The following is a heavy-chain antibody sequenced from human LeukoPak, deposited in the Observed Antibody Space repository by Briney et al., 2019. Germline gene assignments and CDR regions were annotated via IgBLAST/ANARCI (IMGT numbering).Heavy chain of an antibody. V-gene: IGHV4-38-2*01. CDR3: ARRHIVANAFDI. CDR1: GYSISSGYS. Sequence: PSETLSLTCAVSGYSISSGYSWGWIRQPPGKGLEWIGSIYHSGSTYYNPSLKSRITISVDTSENQFSLKLSSVTGADAAVYYCARRHIVANAFDIWGQGTMVTVSS. J-gene: IGHJ3*02. D-gene: IGHD2-21*01. CDR2: IYHSGST.